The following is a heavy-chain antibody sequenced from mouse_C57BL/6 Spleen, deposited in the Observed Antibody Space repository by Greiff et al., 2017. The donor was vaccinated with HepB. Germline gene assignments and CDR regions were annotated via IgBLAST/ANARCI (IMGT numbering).Heavy chain of an antibody. CDR1: GFSFNTYA. V-gene: IGHV10-1*01. CDR3: VREGTGPFDY. CDR2: IRSKSNNYAT. J-gene: IGHJ2*01. D-gene: IGHD4-1*01. Sequence: DVKLVESGGGLVQPKGSLKLSCAASGFSFNTYAMNWVRQAPGKGLEWVARIRSKSNNYATYYADSVKDRFTISRDDSESMLYLQMNNLKTEDTAMYYCVREGTGPFDYWGQGTTLTVSS.